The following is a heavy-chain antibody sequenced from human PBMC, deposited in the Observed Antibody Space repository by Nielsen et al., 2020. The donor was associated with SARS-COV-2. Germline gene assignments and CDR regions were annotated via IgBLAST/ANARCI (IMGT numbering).Heavy chain of an antibody. V-gene: IGHV3-7*03. J-gene: IGHJ6*02. D-gene: IGHD3-3*01. Sequence: GESLKISCAASGFTFSSYWISWVRQAPGKGLEWVANIKQDGSEKYYVDSVKGRFTISRDNAKNSLYLQMNSLRAEDTAVYYCARGSTYYDFWSGDAMYMDVWGQGTTVTVSS. CDR1: GFTFSSYW. CDR3: ARGSTYYDFWSGDAMYMDV. CDR2: IKQDGSEK.